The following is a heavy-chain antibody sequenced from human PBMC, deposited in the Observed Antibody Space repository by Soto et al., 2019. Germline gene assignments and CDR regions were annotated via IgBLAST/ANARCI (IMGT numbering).Heavy chain of an antibody. D-gene: IGHD6-19*01. CDR3: ARQLVRDDFYYYYHMDV. CDR1: GGTFSNST. V-gene: IGHV1-69*02. J-gene: IGHJ6*03. CDR2: IIPILDIT. Sequence: QVQLVQSGAEVKKPGSSVKVSCKAAGGTFSNSTINWVRQAPGHGLEWMGRIIPILDITNHAQRVQGRVTITADKSTTTAYMELSSLTSEDTAVYYCARQLVRDDFYYYYHMDVWGTGTTVTVSS.